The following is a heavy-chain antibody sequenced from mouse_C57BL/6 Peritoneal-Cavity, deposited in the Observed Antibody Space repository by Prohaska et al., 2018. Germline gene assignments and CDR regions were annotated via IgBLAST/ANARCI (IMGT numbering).Heavy chain of an antibody. J-gene: IGHJ1*03. Sequence: VHRRLIHGLEWIGNIDPSDSETHYNQKFKDKATLTVDKSSSTAYMQLSSLTSEDSAVYYCARSDGSSYVYFDVWGTGTTVTVSS. D-gene: IGHD1-1*01. CDR3: ARSDGSSYVYFDV. V-gene: IGHV1-52*01. CDR2: IDPSDSET.